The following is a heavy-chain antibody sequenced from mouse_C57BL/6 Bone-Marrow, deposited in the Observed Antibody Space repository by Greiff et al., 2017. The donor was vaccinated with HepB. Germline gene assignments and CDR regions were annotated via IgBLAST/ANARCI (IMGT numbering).Heavy chain of an antibody. CDR3: ASGFINYDWFAY. CDR1: GYTFTSYW. V-gene: IGHV1-55*01. D-gene: IGHD1-2*01. CDR2: IYPGSGST. J-gene: IGHJ3*01. Sequence: QVQLQQSGAELVKPGASVKMSCKASGYTFTSYWITWVKQRPGQGLEWIGDIYPGSGSTNYNEKFKSKATLTVDTSSSTAYMQLSSLTSEDSAVYYCASGFINYDWFAYWGQGTLVTVSA.